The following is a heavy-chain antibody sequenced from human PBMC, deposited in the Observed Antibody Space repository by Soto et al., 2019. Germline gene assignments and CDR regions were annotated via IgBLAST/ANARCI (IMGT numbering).Heavy chain of an antibody. J-gene: IGHJ6*03. CDR2: INAGNGNT. V-gene: IGHV1-3*01. D-gene: IGHD3-3*01. CDR3: ARSIRFGEWLSESYYYYMDV. Sequence: ASVKVSFKASGYTFTSYAMHWVRQAPGQRLEWMGWINAGNGNTKYSQKFQGRVTITRDTSASTAYMELSSLRSEDTAVYYCARSIRFGEWLSESYYYYMDVWGKGTTVTVSS. CDR1: GYTFTSYA.